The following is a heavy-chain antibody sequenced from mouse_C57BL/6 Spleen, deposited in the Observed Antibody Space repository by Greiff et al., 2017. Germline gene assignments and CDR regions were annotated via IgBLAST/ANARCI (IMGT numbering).Heavy chain of an antibody. Sequence: EVQLQQSGPELVKPGASVKMSCKASGYTFTDYNMHWVKQSHGKSLEWIGYINPNNGGTSYNQKFKGKATLTVNKSSSTAYMELRSLTSEESAVYYCAKGGGELGRKDYWGRGTTLTVSS. CDR2: INPNNGGT. CDR1: GYTFTDYN. D-gene: IGHD4-1*01. V-gene: IGHV1-22*01. J-gene: IGHJ2*01. CDR3: AKGGGELGRKDY.